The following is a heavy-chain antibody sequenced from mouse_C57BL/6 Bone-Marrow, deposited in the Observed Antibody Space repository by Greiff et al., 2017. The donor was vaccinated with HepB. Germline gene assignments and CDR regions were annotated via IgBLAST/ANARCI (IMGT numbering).Heavy chain of an antibody. J-gene: IGHJ4*01. CDR3: ARPSSGYYAMDY. V-gene: IGHV1-54*01. CDR1: GYAFTNYL. D-gene: IGHD3-2*02. CDR2: INPGSGGT. Sequence: LQESGAELVRPGTSVKVSCKASGYAFTNYLIEWVKQRPGQGLEWIGVINPGSGGTNYNEKFKGKATLTADKSSSTAYMQLSSLTSEDSAVYFCARPSSGYYAMDYWGQGTSVTVSS.